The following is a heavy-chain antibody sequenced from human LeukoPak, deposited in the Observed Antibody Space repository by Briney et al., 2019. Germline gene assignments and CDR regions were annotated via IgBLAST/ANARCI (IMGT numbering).Heavy chain of an antibody. Sequence: KAGGSLRLSCAASGFTFSSYSMNWVRQAPGKGLEWVSSISSSSSYIHYADSVKGRFTISRDNAKNSLYLQMNSLRAEDTAVYYCARDGTVVVPAAPDYYYYMDVWGKGTTVTVSS. J-gene: IGHJ6*03. CDR2: ISSSSSYI. D-gene: IGHD2-2*01. CDR3: ARDGTVVVPAAPDYYYYMDV. V-gene: IGHV3-21*01. CDR1: GFTFSSYS.